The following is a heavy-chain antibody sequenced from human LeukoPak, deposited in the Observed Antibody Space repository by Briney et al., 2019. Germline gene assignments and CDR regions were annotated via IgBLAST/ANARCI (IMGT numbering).Heavy chain of an antibody. J-gene: IGHJ4*02. CDR3: AKRVPYTSSSVYFDY. CDR2: ISDDGRST. D-gene: IGHD6-6*01. Sequence: GGSLRLSCAASGFTFSSYGMSWVRQAPGKGLEGVSSISDDGRSTYYADSVKGRFTISKDNSKNTMYLQMNNLRVEDTAIYYCAKRVPYTSSSVYFDYWGQGTLVTVPS. CDR1: GFTFSSYG. V-gene: IGHV3-23*01.